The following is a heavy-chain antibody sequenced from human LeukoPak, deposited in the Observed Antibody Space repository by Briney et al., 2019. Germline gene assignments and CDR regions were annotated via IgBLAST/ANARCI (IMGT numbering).Heavy chain of an antibody. V-gene: IGHV4-59*01. D-gene: IGHD3-10*01. J-gene: IGHJ5*02. Sequence: SETLSLTCTVSGGSISSYYWSWIRQPPGKGLEWIGYMFYGGSTDYNPSLKSRVTISVDTSKNQFSLKLRSVTAADTAVYYCARGRWITMVRGVKNWFDPWGQGTLVTVSS. CDR3: ARGRWITMVRGVKNWFDP. CDR1: GGSISSYY. CDR2: MFYGGST.